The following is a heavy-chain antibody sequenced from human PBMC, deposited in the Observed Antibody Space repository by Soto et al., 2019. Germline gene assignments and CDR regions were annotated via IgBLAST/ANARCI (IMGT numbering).Heavy chain of an antibody. Sequence: GGSLRLSCAASEFTFSTYGMHWVRQAPGKGLEWVAVIAYDGTNKYYADSVKGRFTISRDNSKNTLYLQMNSLRAEDTAVYYCAKEVSNAYYYEGMDVWGQGTTVTVSS. D-gene: IGHD3-16*01. J-gene: IGHJ6*02. CDR1: EFTFSTYG. CDR2: IAYDGTNK. V-gene: IGHV3-30*18. CDR3: AKEVSNAYYYEGMDV.